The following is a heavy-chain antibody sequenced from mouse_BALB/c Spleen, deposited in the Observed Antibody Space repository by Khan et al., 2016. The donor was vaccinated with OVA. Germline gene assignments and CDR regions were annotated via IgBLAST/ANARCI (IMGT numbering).Heavy chain of an antibody. CDR3: RRGGCGGFAC. J-gene: IGHJ3*01. V-gene: IGHV1S81*02. Sequence: VQLQQSGAELVKPGASVKLSCKASGYTFTSYYMYWVQQRPGQGLEWIGEINPSDGGSNFNEKFKSKATLTVDKSSSTAYMHLSSLTSEDSAVYCCRRGGCGGFACWGQGTLVTVSA. D-gene: IGHD3-3*01. CDR1: GYTFTSYY. CDR2: INPSDGGS.